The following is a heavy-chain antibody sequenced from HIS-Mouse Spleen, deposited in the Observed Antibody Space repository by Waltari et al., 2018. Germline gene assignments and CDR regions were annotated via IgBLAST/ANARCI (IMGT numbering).Heavy chain of an antibody. CDR1: GGSISSSSYY. D-gene: IGHD6-13*01. Sequence: QLQLQESGPGLVKPSETLSLTCTVSGGSISSSSYYWGWIRPPPGKGLAWIGSIYYSGSTYYNPSLKSRVTISVDTSKNQFSLKLSSVTAADTAVYYCARESPAAAGLGRYFDYWGQGTLVTVSS. CDR3: ARESPAAAGLGRYFDY. V-gene: IGHV4-39*07. J-gene: IGHJ4*02. CDR2: IYYSGST.